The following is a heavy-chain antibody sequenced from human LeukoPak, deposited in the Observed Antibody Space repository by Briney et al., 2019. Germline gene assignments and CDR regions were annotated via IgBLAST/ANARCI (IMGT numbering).Heavy chain of an antibody. J-gene: IGHJ5*02. CDR1: GGSFSGYY. D-gene: IGHD6-13*01. V-gene: IGHV4-34*01. CDR3: ARYVRGSSWYGGDWFDP. Sequence: SETLSLTCAVYGGSFSGYYWSWIRQPPGKGLEWIGEINHSGSTNYNPSLKSRVTISVDTSKNQFSLKLSSVTAADTAVYYCARYVRGSSWYGGDWFDPWGQGTLVTVSS. CDR2: INHSGST.